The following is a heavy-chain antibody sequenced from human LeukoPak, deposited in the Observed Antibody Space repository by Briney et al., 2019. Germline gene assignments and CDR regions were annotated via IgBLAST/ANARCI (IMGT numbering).Heavy chain of an antibody. Sequence: GGSLRLSCAASGFTFSSYGMHWVRQAPGKGLEWVADIWYDGSNKYYADSVKGRFTISRDNSKNTLYLQMNSLRAEDTAVYYCGEEELGYFDYWGQGTLVTVSS. D-gene: IGHD6-13*01. CDR2: IWYDGSNK. J-gene: IGHJ4*02. CDR1: GFTFSSYG. V-gene: IGHV3-33*06. CDR3: GEEELGYFDY.